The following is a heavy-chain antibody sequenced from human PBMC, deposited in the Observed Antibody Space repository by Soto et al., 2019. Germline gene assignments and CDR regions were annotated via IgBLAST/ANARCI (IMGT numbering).Heavy chain of an antibody. CDR2: TYYRSKWDY. J-gene: IGHJ5*01. D-gene: IGHD2-8*01. Sequence: SQTLSLTCVISGDSFSTNSATLDWIRQSPSRGLEWLGRTYYRSKWDYDYAASVKGRITINPDTSNNQLSLQLDSVTPDDTAVYYCARLIGNSWLDSWGQGTLVTVSS. CDR3: ARLIGNSWLDS. CDR1: GDSFSTNSAT. V-gene: IGHV6-1*01.